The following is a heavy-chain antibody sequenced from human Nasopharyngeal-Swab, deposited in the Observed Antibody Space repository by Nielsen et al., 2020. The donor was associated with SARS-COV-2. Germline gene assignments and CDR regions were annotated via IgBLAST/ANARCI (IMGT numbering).Heavy chain of an antibody. V-gene: IGHV3-73*01. D-gene: IGHD6-25*01. Sequence: GESLKISCAASGFTFRGSAMHWVRQASGKGLEWVGRIRSKANSYATAYAASVKGRFTISRDDSKNTAYLQMNSLKTEDTAVYYCTRLRYSSGLDYWGQGTLVTVSS. CDR3: TRLRYSSGLDY. J-gene: IGHJ4*02. CDR1: GFTFRGSA. CDR2: IRSKANSYAT.